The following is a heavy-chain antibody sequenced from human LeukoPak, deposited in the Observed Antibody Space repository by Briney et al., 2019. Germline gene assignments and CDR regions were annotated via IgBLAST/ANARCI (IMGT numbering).Heavy chain of an antibody. J-gene: IGHJ5*02. CDR3: ARDPGVTNWFDP. CDR2: VSPKSGGT. D-gene: IGHD2-21*02. V-gene: IGHV1-2*02. CDR1: GYTFTGHS. Sequence: GASVKVSCKASGYTFTGHSIHWVRQAPGQGLEWMGWVSPKSGGTKYAQKFQGRVTMTRDTSISTAYMELTSPRSDDTAVYYCARDPGVTNWFDPWGQGTLVTVSS.